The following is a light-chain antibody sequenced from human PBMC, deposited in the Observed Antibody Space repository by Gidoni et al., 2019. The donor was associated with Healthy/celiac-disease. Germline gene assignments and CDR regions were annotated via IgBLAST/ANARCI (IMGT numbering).Light chain of an antibody. CDR3: QQSYSTMLT. Sequence: DIQITQPPSSLSASVGDRVTIPCRASQSVSNYLNWYQQKPGKAPKLLIYAASSLQGGVPSRFSGSGSGTDFTLTISSLQPEDFATYYCQQSYSTMLTFGGGTKVEIK. CDR1: QSVSNY. V-gene: IGKV1-39*01. J-gene: IGKJ4*01. CDR2: AAS.